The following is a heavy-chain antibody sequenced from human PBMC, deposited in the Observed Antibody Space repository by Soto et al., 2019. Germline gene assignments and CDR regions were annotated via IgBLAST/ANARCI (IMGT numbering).Heavy chain of an antibody. D-gene: IGHD3-3*01. CDR1: GFTFSSYA. CDR2: ISGSGGST. V-gene: IGHV3-23*01. J-gene: IGHJ4*02. Sequence: AGGSLRLSCAASGFTFSSYAMSWVRQAPGKGLEWVSAISGSGGSTYYADSVKGRFTISRDNSKNTLYLQMNSLRAEDTAVYYCAKDTSPVRSDYDFWSGSQDDYFDYWGQGTLVTVSS. CDR3: AKDTSPVRSDYDFWSGSQDDYFDY.